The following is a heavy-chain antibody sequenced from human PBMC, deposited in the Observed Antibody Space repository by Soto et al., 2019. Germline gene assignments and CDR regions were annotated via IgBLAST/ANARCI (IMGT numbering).Heavy chain of an antibody. CDR3: AREDSSGSGDV. CDR2: ISAYNGNT. Sequence: AASVKVSCKASGYTFISYGISWVRQAPGQGLEWMGWISAYNGNTNYAQKLQGRVTMTTDTSTSTAYMELRSLRSVDTALYYCAREDSSGSGDVWGQGTMVTVSS. J-gene: IGHJ3*01. V-gene: IGHV1-18*01. D-gene: IGHD3-22*01. CDR1: GYTFISYG.